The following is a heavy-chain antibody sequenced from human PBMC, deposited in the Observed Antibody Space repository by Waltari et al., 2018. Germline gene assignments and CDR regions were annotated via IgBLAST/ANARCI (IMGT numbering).Heavy chain of an antibody. CDR3: AGEMGAAAVFDY. J-gene: IGHJ4*02. CDR2: IYTSGCT. D-gene: IGHD6-13*01. Sequence: QVQLQESGPGLVKPSQTLSLTCTVSGGSISSGSYYWSWIRQPAGKGLEWIWRIYTSGCTNFNPSPKSRVSISVYPSKYQFSPKLSSVNAADTAVDYCAGEMGAAAVFDYWGQGTLVTVSS. V-gene: IGHV4-61*02. CDR1: GGSISSGSYY.